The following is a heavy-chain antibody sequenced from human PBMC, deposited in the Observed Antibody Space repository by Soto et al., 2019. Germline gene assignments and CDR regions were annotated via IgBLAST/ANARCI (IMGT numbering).Heavy chain of an antibody. CDR3: ARRGPKQTWFDP. CDR2: VNIYSGGT. Sequence: GASVKVSCKASGYTFTDYYIHWVRQAPGQGLEWMGWVNIYSGGTNQAPKLRGRITMTRVTSITTAYMELRGLTFDDTAVYFCARRGPKQTWFDPWGQGTLV. D-gene: IGHD6-13*01. J-gene: IGHJ5*02. CDR1: GYTFTDYY. V-gene: IGHV1-2*02.